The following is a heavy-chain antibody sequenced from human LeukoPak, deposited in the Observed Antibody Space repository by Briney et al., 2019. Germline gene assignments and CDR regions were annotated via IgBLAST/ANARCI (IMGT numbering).Heavy chain of an antibody. Sequence: ASVKVSCKASGGTFSSYAISWVRQAPGQGLEWMGGIIPIFGTANYAQKFQGRVTITADESTSTAYMELSSLRSEDTAVYYCARGGMGIFGVVISSYYYYYGMDVWGQGTTVTVSS. V-gene: IGHV1-69*13. D-gene: IGHD3-3*01. J-gene: IGHJ6*02. CDR2: IIPIFGTA. CDR1: GGTFSSYA. CDR3: ARGGMGIFGVVISSYYYYYGMDV.